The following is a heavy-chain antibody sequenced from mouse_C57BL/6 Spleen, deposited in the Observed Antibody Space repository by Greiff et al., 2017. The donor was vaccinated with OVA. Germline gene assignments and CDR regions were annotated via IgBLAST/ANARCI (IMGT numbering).Heavy chain of an antibody. CDR1: GFTFSNYW. Sequence: EVKVVESGGGLVQPGGSMKLSCVASGFTFSNYWMNWVRQSPEKGLEWVAQIRLKSDNYATHYAESVKGRFTISRDDSKSSVYLQMNNLRAEDTGIYYCTGGPVTTVVATDYWGQGTTLTVSS. D-gene: IGHD1-1*01. J-gene: IGHJ2*01. CDR2: IRLKSDNYAT. V-gene: IGHV6-3*01. CDR3: TGGPVTTVVATDY.